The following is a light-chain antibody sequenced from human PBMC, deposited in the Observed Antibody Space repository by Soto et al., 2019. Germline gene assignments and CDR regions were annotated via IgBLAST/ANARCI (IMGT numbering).Light chain of an antibody. CDR1: QSVSSN. Sequence: EIVMTQSPATLSVSPRERATLSCRASQSVSSNLAWCQQRPGQAPRLLIYGASTRAAGIPDRFSGSGSGTDFTLTITRLEPEDSAVYFCQQYTGPPTTFGQGTRLEIK. CDR3: QQYTGPPTT. V-gene: IGKV3D-15*01. J-gene: IGKJ5*01. CDR2: GAS.